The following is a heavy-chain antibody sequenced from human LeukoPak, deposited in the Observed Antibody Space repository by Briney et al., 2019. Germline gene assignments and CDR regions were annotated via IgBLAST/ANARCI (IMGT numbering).Heavy chain of an antibody. CDR2: ISSSGSTI. V-gene: IGHV3-48*03. CDR1: GFTFSSYE. CDR3: ARVHSGRGALDAFDI. J-gene: IGHJ3*02. Sequence: GESLRLSCAASGFTFSSYEMNWVRQAPGKGLELVSYISSSGSTIHYADSVKGRFTISRDNAKNSLYLQMNSLRAEDTAVYYCARVHSGRGALDAFDIWGQGAMVTVSS. D-gene: IGHD6-25*01.